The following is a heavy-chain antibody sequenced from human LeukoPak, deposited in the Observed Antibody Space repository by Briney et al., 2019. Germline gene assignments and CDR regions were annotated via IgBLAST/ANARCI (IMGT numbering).Heavy chain of an antibody. V-gene: IGHV4-59*01. D-gene: IGHD2-2*02. J-gene: IGHJ5*02. CDR2: IYYSGST. Sequence: SETLSLTCTVSGGSISSYYWSWIRQPPGKGLEWIGYIYYSGSTNYNPSLKSRVTISVDTSKNQFSLKMSSVTAADTAVYYCAGEGGAAIIDCWLQRSKASDP. CDR3: AGEGGAAIIDCWLQRSKASDP. CDR1: GGSISSYY.